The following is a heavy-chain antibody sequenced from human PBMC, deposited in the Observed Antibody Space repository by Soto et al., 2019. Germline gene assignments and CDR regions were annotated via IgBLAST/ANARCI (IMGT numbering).Heavy chain of an antibody. CDR3: ARDSTRRGACDI. CDR1: NGSFSVYY. CDR2: INHSGST. J-gene: IGHJ3*02. Sequence: SETLSLTCAVYNGSFSVYYWTWIRQTPGKGLEWIGEINHSGSTNYNPSRKSRVAISVDTSKNQFSLKLSSVTAADTAVYFCARDSTRRGACDIWGQGTMVTVSS. V-gene: IGHV4-34*01. D-gene: IGHD3-22*01.